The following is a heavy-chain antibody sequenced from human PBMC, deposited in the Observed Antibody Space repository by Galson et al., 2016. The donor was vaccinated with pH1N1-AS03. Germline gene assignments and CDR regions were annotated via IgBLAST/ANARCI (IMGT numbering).Heavy chain of an antibody. J-gene: IGHJ4*02. CDR1: GLSLSELS. Sequence: SVKVSCKVSGLSLSELSMHWVRQAPGKGLEWMGCFDREDGEAIYAQKFQGRLNVTEDRSTDTAYMELSSLRPEDTATYSCATDYDYWGQGTLVTVSS. V-gene: IGHV1-24*01. CDR3: ATDYDY. CDR2: FDREDGEA.